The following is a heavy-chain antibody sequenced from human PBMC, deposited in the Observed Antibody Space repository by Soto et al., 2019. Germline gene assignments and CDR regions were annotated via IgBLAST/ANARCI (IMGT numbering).Heavy chain of an antibody. J-gene: IGHJ4*02. Sequence: QVQLVQSGAEVKKPGASVKVSCKASGNIFTSQYMHWVRQDPGQGLEWMAMINPSGGRTSYAQMFQGRVTNNRDPSTSTVHMELGSVSSEDTAVYYCFRDVGDWGQGTLVTVSS. V-gene: IGHV1-46*03. D-gene: IGHD3-3*01. CDR2: INPSGGRT. CDR1: GNIFTSQY. CDR3: FRDVGD.